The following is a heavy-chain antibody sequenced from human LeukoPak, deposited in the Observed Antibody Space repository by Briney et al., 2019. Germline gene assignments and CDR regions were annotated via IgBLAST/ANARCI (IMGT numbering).Heavy chain of an antibody. CDR1: GYTFTSYG. CDR2: ISAYNGNT. CDR3: ASGYCSGGSCYSFDY. D-gene: IGHD2-15*01. J-gene: IGHJ4*02. V-gene: IGHV1-18*01. Sequence: ASVMVSCKASGYTFTSYGISWVRQAPGQGLEWMGWISAYNGNTNYAQKLQGRVTMTTDTSTSTAYMELRSLRSDDTAVYYCASGYCSGGSCYSFDYWGQGTLVTVSS.